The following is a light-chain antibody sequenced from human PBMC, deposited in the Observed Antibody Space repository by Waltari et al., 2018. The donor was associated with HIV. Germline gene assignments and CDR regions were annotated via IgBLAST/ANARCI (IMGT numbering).Light chain of an antibody. J-gene: IGLJ1*01. Sequence: QSALTQPRSVSGSPGQSVTISCTGTSSDVGGYNYVSCYQQHPGKAPKLMIYDVSKRPSGVPDRFSGSKSGNTASLTISGLQAEDEADYYCCSYAGSYTPFYVFGIGTKVTVL. CDR3: CSYAGSYTPFYV. CDR1: SSDVGGYNY. CDR2: DVS. V-gene: IGLV2-11*01.